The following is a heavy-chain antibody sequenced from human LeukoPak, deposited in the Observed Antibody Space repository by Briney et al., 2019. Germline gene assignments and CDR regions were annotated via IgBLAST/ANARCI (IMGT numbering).Heavy chain of an antibody. Sequence: GGSLRLSCAASGFTFSSYWMSWVRQAPGKGLEWVGRIKSKTDGETTDYAAPVKGRFTISRDDSKNTLYLQMNTLKTEDTAVYYCSTSFDYWGQGTLVTVSS. CDR1: GFTFSSYW. V-gene: IGHV3-15*01. CDR2: IKSKTDGETT. J-gene: IGHJ4*02. CDR3: STSFDY. D-gene: IGHD3-16*02.